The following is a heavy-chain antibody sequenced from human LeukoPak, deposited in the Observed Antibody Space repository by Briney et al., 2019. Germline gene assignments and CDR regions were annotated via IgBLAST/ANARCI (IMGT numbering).Heavy chain of an antibody. D-gene: IGHD3-22*01. CDR2: IKQDGSEK. J-gene: IGHJ3*02. Sequence: GGSLRLSCAASGVTFSSYWMSWVRQAPGKGLEWVANIKQDGSEKYYVDSVNGRFTISRDNAKNSLYLQMNSLRAEDTAVYYCARDRYYYDSSGYWDAFDIWGQGTMVTVSS. V-gene: IGHV3-7*01. CDR1: GVTFSSYW. CDR3: ARDRYYYDSSGYWDAFDI.